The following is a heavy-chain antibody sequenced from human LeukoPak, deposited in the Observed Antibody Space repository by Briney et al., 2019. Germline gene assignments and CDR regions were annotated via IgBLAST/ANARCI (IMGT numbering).Heavy chain of an antibody. Sequence: GGSLRLSCAASGFTFSSYAMSWVRQAPGKGLEWGSAISGSGGSTYYADSVKGRFTISRDNSKNTLYLQMNSLRAEDTAVYYCAKDRIVVVPAAIPFDYWGQGTLVTVSS. CDR1: GFTFSSYA. CDR2: ISGSGGST. D-gene: IGHD2-2*02. J-gene: IGHJ4*02. V-gene: IGHV3-23*01. CDR3: AKDRIVVVPAAIPFDY.